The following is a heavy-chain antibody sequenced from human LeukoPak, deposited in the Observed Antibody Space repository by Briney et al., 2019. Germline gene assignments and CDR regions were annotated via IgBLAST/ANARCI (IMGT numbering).Heavy chain of an antibody. V-gene: IGHV3-21*01. D-gene: IGHD1-26*01. CDR3: ARDRWEWELQIDY. CDR1: GFTFSSYS. CDR2: ISSSSSYI. J-gene: IGHJ4*02. Sequence: PGGSLRLSCAASGFTFSSYSMNWVRQAPGKGLEWVSSISSSSSYIYYADSVKGRFTISRDNAKNSLYLQMNSLRAEDTAVYYCARDRWEWELQIDYWGQGTLVTVSS.